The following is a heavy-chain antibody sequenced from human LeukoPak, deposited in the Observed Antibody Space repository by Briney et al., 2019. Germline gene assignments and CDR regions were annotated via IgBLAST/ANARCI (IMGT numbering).Heavy chain of an antibody. V-gene: IGHV1-69*01. CDR3: ASIIAAAGTFPDY. Sequence: ASVKVSCKASGGTFSSYAISWVRQAPGQGLEWMGGIIPIFGTANYAQKFQGRVTITADESTSTAYMELSSLRSEDTAVYYCASIIAAAGTFPDYWGQGTLVTVSS. CDR2: IIPIFGTA. J-gene: IGHJ4*02. D-gene: IGHD6-13*01. CDR1: GGTFSSYA.